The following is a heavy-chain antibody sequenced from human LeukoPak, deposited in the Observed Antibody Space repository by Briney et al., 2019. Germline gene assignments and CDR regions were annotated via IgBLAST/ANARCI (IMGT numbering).Heavy chain of an antibody. CDR3: ARGADFWSGYSDLYYFDY. CDR1: GGSISSGSYY. J-gene: IGHJ4*02. V-gene: IGHV4-61*02. CDR2: IYTSGST. D-gene: IGHD3-3*01. Sequence: TLSLTCTVSGGSISSGSYYWSWIRQPAGKGLEWIGRIYTSGSTNYNPSLKSRVTISVDTSKNQFSLKLSSVTAADTAVYYCARGADFWSGYSDLYYFDYWGQGTLVTVSS.